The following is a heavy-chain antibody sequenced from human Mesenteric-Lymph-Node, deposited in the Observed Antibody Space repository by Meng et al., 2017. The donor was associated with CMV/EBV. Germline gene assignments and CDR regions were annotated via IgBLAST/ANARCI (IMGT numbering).Heavy chain of an antibody. J-gene: IGHJ4*02. CDR1: GYTIRNYP. Sequence: GESLKISCAASGYTIRNYPIHWVRQAPGEGLDWVAGVSNDGATTYLADSVKGRFSISRDNSKNTVYLQMNSLRREDTAVYFCARENDYRNYFDSWGRGTLVTVS. V-gene: IGHV3-30-3*01. D-gene: IGHD4-11*01. CDR2: VSNDGATT. CDR3: ARENDYRNYFDS.